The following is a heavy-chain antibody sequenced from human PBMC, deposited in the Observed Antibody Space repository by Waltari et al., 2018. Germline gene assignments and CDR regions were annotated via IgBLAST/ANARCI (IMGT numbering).Heavy chain of an antibody. CDR2: IWYDGSNK. CDR1: GFTFSSYG. Sequence: QVQLVESGGGVVQPGRSLRLSCAASGFTFSSYGMHWVRQAPGKGLEWVACIWYDGSNKYYADSVKGRFTISRDNSKNTLYLQMNSLRAEDTAVYYCARDHSSSSGGFDYWGQGTLVTVSS. D-gene: IGHD6-6*01. CDR3: ARDHSSSSGGFDY. V-gene: IGHV3-33*01. J-gene: IGHJ4*02.